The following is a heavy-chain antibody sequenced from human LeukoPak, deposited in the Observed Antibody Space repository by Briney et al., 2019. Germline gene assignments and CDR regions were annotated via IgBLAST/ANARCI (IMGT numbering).Heavy chain of an antibody. CDR3: ARSKAHLSTSWYGTWFDP. V-gene: IGHV4-59*08. D-gene: IGHD2-2*01. CDR1: GGSISSYY. CDR2: VYYSGST. J-gene: IGHJ5*02. Sequence: SETLSLTCIVSGGSISSYYWSWIRQPPGKGLEWIGYVYYSGSTNYNPSLKSRVTISVDTSKNQFSLTLTSVSAADTAVYYCARSKAHLSTSWYGTWFDPWGQGTLVTVSS.